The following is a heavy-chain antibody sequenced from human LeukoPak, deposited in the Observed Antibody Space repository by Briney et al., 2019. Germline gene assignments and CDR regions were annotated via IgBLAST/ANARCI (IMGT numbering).Heavy chain of an antibody. Sequence: SETLSLTCAVYGGSFSGYYWSWIRQPPGKGLEWIGEINHSGSTNYNPSPKSRVTISVDTSKNQFSLKLGSVTAADTAVYYCARVKDSGYYYAYYFDYWGQGTLVTVSS. J-gene: IGHJ4*02. CDR1: GGSFSGYY. CDR2: INHSGST. D-gene: IGHD3-22*01. CDR3: ARVKDSGYYYAYYFDY. V-gene: IGHV4-34*01.